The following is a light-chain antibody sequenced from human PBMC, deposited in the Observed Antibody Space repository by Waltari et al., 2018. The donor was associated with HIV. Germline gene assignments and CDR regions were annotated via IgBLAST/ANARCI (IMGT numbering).Light chain of an antibody. CDR2: GAS. CDR1: QSVSSN. V-gene: IGKV3-15*01. J-gene: IGKJ2*01. CDR3: QQYNNWLLYT. Sequence: EIVMTQSPATLSVYPGERAPISCRASQSVSSNLAWSQQKPGQAPRHPIYGASTRATGIPARFSGSGSGTEFTLTISSLQSEDFAVYYCQQYNNWLLYTFGQGTKLEIK.